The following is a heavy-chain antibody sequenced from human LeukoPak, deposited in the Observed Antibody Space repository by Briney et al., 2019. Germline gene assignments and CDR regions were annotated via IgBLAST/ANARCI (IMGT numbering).Heavy chain of an antibody. D-gene: IGHD1-7*01. V-gene: IGHV3-7*01. CDR3: ARDDDWNYEDY. CDR2: MKQDGSEK. Sequence: GGSLRLSCAASGFTFSNYWMSWVRQAPGKGLEWVANMKQDGSEKYYVDSVKGRFTISRDNAKNSLYLQMNSLRAEDTAVYYCARDDDWNYEDYWGQGTLVTVSS. CDR1: GFTFSNYW. J-gene: IGHJ4*02.